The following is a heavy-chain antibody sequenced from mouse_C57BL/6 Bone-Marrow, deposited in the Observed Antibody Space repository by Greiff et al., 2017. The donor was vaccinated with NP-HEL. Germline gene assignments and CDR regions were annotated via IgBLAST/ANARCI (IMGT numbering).Heavy chain of an antibody. Sequence: EVKLVESGGGLVKPGGSLKLSCAASGFTFSSYAMSWVRQTPEKRLEWVATISDGGSYTYYPDNVKGRFTSSRDNAKNNLYLQMSHLKSEDTARYYCAREDGNYGYWGQGATLTVST. CDR3: AREDGNYGY. D-gene: IGHD2-1*01. CDR2: ISDGGSYT. J-gene: IGHJ2*01. V-gene: IGHV5-4*01. CDR1: GFTFSSYA.